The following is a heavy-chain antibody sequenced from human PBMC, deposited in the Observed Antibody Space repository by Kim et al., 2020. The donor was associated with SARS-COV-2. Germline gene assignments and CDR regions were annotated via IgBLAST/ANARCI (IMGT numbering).Heavy chain of an antibody. CDR1: GFTLSNAW. D-gene: IGHD3-22*01. Sequence: GGSLRLSCAASGFTLSNAWMKWVRQAPGKGLECVGRIKSRIDRTTTEYAAPVKGRFIISRDDSENTLYLQMNSLKTEDTAVYYCTTDQGNSTGYYHFDYWGQGTLVTVSS. J-gene: IGHJ4*02. V-gene: IGHV3-15*01. CDR3: TTDQGNSTGYYHFDY. CDR2: IKSRIDRTTT.